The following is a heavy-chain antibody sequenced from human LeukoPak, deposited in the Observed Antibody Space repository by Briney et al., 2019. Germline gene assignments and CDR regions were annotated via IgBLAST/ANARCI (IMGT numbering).Heavy chain of an antibody. J-gene: IGHJ4*02. CDR2: IYSGGST. Sequence: PGGSLRLSCAASGFTVSSNYMSWVRQAPGKGLEWVSVIYSGGSTYYADSVKGRFTISRDNSKNTLYLQMNSLRAEDTAVYYCARASLDSSWKYYFDYWGQGTLVTVSS. V-gene: IGHV3-53*01. CDR3: ARASLDSSWKYYFDY. D-gene: IGHD6-13*01. CDR1: GFTVSSNY.